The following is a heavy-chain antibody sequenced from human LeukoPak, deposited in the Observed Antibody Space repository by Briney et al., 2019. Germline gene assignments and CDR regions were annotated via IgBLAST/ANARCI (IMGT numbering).Heavy chain of an antibody. J-gene: IGHJ4*02. D-gene: IGHD3-10*01. CDR1: GFTFSTYG. CDR3: AREGYYYGSGSYYWDY. CDR2: ISGSGGST. V-gene: IGHV3-23*01. Sequence: GGSLRLSCAASGFTFSTYGMTWVRQAPGKGLEWVSAISGSGGSTYYADSVKGRFTIPRDNSKNTLYLQMGSLRAEDMAVYYCAREGYYYGSGSYYWDYWGQGTLVTVSS.